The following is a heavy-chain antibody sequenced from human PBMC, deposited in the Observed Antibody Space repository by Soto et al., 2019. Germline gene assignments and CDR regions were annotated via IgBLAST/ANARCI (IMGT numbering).Heavy chain of an antibody. CDR2: ISSSGSTI. J-gene: IGHJ4*02. V-gene: IGHV3-48*01. CDR1: GFTFSSYS. CDR3: ARGWVFIGYYYDSSGCLDY. Sequence: PGGSLRLSCAASGFTFSSYSMNWVRQAPGKGLEWLSYISSSGSTIYYADSVKGRFTISRDNSKNTLYLQMNSLRAEDTAVYYCARGWVFIGYYYDSSGCLDYWGQGTLVTVSS. D-gene: IGHD3-22*01.